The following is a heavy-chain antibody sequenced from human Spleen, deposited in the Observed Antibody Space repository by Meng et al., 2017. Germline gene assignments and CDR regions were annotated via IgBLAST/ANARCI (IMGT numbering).Heavy chain of an antibody. D-gene: IGHD6-19*01. CDR3: AKDSISYTSYYFDN. J-gene: IGHJ4*02. CDR1: GFTVSSNY. Sequence: GGSLRLSCAASGFTVSSNYMSWVRQAPGKGLEWVSVIYSGGSTYYADSVKGRFTISRDNSKNTLYLQMNSQRAEDTAVYYCAKDSISYTSYYFDNWGQGTLVTVSS. CDR2: IYSGGST. V-gene: IGHV3-53*01.